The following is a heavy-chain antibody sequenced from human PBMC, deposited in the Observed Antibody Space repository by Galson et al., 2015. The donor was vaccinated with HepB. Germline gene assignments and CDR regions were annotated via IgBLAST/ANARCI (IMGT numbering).Heavy chain of an antibody. J-gene: IGHJ4*02. V-gene: IGHV1-46*01. CDR2: ISPSGGST. CDR3: ARVGYSENYYDSSGYPY. Sequence: SVKVSCKASGYTFTSYYMHWVRQAPGQGLEWMGIISPSGGSTSYAQKFQGRVTMTRGTSTSTVYMELSSLRSEDTAVYYCARVGYSENYYDSSGYPYWGQGTLVTVSS. CDR1: GYTFTSYY. D-gene: IGHD3-22*01.